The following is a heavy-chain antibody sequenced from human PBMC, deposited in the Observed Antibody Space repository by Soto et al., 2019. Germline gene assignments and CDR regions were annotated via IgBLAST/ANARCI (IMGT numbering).Heavy chain of an antibody. J-gene: IGHJ4*02. CDR3: ARATGRTMVRELSPLDY. CDR1: GGTFSSYA. D-gene: IGHD3-10*01. CDR2: IIPIFGTA. V-gene: IGHV1-69*01. Sequence: QVQLVQSGAEVKKPGSSVKVSCKASGGTFSSYAISWVRQAPGQGLEWMGGIIPIFGTANHAQKFQGRVTITADESPSTAYLELSSRRSEDTAVYYCARATGRTMVRELSPLDYWGQGTLVTVSS.